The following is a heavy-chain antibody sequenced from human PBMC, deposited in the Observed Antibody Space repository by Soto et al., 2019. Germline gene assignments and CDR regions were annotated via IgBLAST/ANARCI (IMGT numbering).Heavy chain of an antibody. CDR3: ARWLGYGPHFDY. V-gene: IGHV4-30-4*01. J-gene: IGHJ4*02. CDR2: IYYSGST. D-gene: IGHD5-12*01. CDR1: GGSISSGDYY. Sequence: QVQLQESGPGLVKPSQTLSLTCTVSGGSISSGDYYWSWIRQPPGKGLEWIGYIYYSGSTYYNPSLKSRVTISVDTAKNQCSLKLSSVTAADTAVYYCARWLGYGPHFDYWGQGTLVTVSS.